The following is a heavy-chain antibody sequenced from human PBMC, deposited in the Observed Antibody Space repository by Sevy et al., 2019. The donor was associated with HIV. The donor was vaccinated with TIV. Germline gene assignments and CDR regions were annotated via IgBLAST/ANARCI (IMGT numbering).Heavy chain of an antibody. CDR1: GFTFSSYS. J-gene: IGHJ6*02. D-gene: IGHD2-21*02. V-gene: IGHV3-21*01. CDR2: ITSSSTYI. Sequence: PSGSLRLSCAASGFTFSSYSMNWVRQAPGKGLEWVSSITSSSTYIYYADSVKGRFTISRDNSKNSLYLQMNSLRAEDTAVYYCARHQGSVVVTAILVGGYYYYGMDVWDQGTTVTVSS. CDR3: ARHQGSVVVTAILVGGYYYYGMDV.